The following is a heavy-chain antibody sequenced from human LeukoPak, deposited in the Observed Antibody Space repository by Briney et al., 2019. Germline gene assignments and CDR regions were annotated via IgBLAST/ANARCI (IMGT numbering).Heavy chain of an antibody. CDR1: DGSFSGYY. V-gene: IGHV4-34*01. Sequence: SETLSLTCAVYDGSFSGYYWSWIRQPPGKGLEWIGEINHSGSTNYNPSLKSRVTISVDTSKNQFSLKLSSVTAADTAVYYCARTKWGYCSSTSCYVGYYYYYYMDVWGKGTTVTVSS. CDR2: INHSGST. J-gene: IGHJ6*03. CDR3: ARTKWGYCSSTSCYVGYYYYYYMDV. D-gene: IGHD2-2*01.